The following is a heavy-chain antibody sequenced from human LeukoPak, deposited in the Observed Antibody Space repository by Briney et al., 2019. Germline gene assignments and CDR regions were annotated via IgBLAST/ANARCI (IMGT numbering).Heavy chain of an antibody. CDR1: GYSFYSYW. J-gene: IGHJ4*02. D-gene: IGHD6-19*01. Sequence: GESLKIFRQGSGYSFYSYWNAWVRQMPGKGLEWMGIIYPGDSDTRYSPSFQGQVTISADKSISTAYLQWSSLKASDTAMYYCARLSGGYSSALFDYWGQGTLVTVSS. V-gene: IGHV5-51*01. CDR2: IYPGDSDT. CDR3: ARLSGGYSSALFDY.